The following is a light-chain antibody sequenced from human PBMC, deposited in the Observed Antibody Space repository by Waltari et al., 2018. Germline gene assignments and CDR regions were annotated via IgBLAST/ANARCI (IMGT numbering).Light chain of an antibody. Sequence: DIVMTQSPLSLPVTPGEPASISCRSSQSLLHSNGYNYLDWYLQQPGQSPQLLIYLGSHRASGVPDRFSGSGSGTDFTLKISRVEAEDVWVYYCMQALQTYTFGQGTKLEIK. CDR1: QSLLHSNGYNY. J-gene: IGKJ2*01. CDR2: LGS. V-gene: IGKV2-28*01. CDR3: MQALQTYT.